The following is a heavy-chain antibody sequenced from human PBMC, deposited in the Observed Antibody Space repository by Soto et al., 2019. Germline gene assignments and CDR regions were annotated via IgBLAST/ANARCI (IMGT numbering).Heavy chain of an antibody. D-gene: IGHD3-16*01. J-gene: IGHJ4*02. Sequence: QVQLVESGGGVVQPGRSLRLSCAASGFTFSSYAMHWVRQAPGKGLEWVAVISYDGSNKYYADSVKGRFTISRDNSKNTLYLQMNSLRAEDTAVYYCARVRIYDHWGFDYWGQGTLVTVSS. CDR1: GFTFSSYA. V-gene: IGHV3-30-3*01. CDR2: ISYDGSNK. CDR3: ARVRIYDHWGFDY.